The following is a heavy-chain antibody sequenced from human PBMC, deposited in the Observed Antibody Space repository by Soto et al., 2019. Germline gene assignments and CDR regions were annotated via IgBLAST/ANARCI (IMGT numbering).Heavy chain of an antibody. CDR2: INVGNGNT. V-gene: IGHV1-3*01. Sequence: ASVKVSCKASGYTFTSYAMHWVRQAPGQRLEWMGWINVGNGNTKYSQKFQGRVTITRDTSASTAYMELSSLRSEDTAVYYCARGIAVAGIDYWGQGTLVTVSS. J-gene: IGHJ4*02. CDR3: ARGIAVAGIDY. D-gene: IGHD6-19*01. CDR1: GYTFTSYA.